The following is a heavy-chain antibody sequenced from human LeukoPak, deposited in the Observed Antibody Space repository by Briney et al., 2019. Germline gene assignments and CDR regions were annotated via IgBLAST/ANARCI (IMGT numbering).Heavy chain of an antibody. CDR3: ARGGNWNDAFDY. J-gene: IGHJ4*02. Sequence: SETLSLTCTVSGDSLSSFYWSWIRQSPGKGLEWIGYIYYKGRTNYKPSLKSRVTMSVDTSKRQFSLNLSSLTAADTAVYYCARGGNWNDAFDYWGQGTLVTVSS. CDR2: IYYKGRT. V-gene: IGHV4-59*08. CDR1: GDSLSSFY. D-gene: IGHD1-20*01.